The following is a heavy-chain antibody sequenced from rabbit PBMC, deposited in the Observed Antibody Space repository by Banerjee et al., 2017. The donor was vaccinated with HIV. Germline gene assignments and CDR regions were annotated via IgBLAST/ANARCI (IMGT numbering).Heavy chain of an antibody. D-gene: IGHD4-1*01. V-gene: IGHV1S40*01. J-gene: IGHJ4*01. Sequence: QSFEESGGDLVKPGASLTLTCTASGFSFSSRYYMCWVRQVPGKGLEWIACIDGGSSGSTWYASWAKGRFTISKTSSTTVTLQMTSLTAADTATYFCARDLAGVVGWNFGLWGPGTLVTVS. CDR3: ARDLAGVVGWNFGL. CDR1: GFSFSSRYY. CDR2: IDGGSSGST.